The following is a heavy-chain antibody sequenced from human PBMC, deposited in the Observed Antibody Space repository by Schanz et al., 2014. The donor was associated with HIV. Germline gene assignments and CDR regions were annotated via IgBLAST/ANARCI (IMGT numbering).Heavy chain of an antibody. CDR1: GFTFSRYG. J-gene: IGHJ5*02. D-gene: IGHD2-15*01. Sequence: QMQLVESGGGLVKPEGSLRLSCEASGFTFSRYGMHWVRQGPGKGLEWVAVISYDGSQQYYADSVKRRFTISRDNSNTLYLQMSSLRPEDTAVYYCVKDRGYCDGSGCYWGDLWGQGTLVSVSS. CDR3: VKDRGYCDGSGCYWGDL. CDR2: ISYDGSQQ. V-gene: IGHV3-30*18.